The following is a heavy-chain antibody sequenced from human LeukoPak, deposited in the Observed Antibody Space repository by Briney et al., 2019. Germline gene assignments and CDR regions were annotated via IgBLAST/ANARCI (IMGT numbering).Heavy chain of an antibody. CDR3: ARVGGYGRGWFDP. V-gene: IGHV1-18*01. J-gene: IGHJ5*02. D-gene: IGHD3-16*01. CDR1: GYTFSNFG. Sequence: ASVKVSCKVSGYTFSNFGFTWVRQAPGQGLEWMGWISNYDGNTNFAQKFQGRVTMTTDISTTTAHMELRNLRSDDTAVYYCARVGGYGRGWFDPWGQGTLVTVSS. CDR2: ISNYDGNT.